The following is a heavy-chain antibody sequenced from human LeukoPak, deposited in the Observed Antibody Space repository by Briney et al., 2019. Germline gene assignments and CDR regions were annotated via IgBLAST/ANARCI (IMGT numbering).Heavy chain of an antibody. CDR3: ARAFDY. CDR2: ISGGSSYT. V-gene: IGHV3-11*06. J-gene: IGHJ4*02. Sequence: PGGSLRLSCAASGFTFSDYYMTWFRQAPGKGLEWVSYISGGSSYTNFADSVKGRFTISRDNAKNSLYLQMNSLRDEDTAVYYCARAFDYWGQGTLVAVSS. CDR1: GFTFSDYY.